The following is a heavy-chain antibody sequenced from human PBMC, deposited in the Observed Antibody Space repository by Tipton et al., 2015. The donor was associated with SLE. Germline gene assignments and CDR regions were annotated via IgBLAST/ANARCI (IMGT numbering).Heavy chain of an antibody. CDR1: GGSFSGYY. CDR2: INHSGST. CDR3: ATGADGAFDI. J-gene: IGHJ3*02. V-gene: IGHV4-34*01. D-gene: IGHD3-10*01. Sequence: TLSLTCAVYGGSFSGYYWSWIRQPPGKGLEWIGEINHSGSTNYNPSLKSRVTISVDTSKNQFSLKLSSVTAADTAVYYCATGADGAFDIWGQGTMVTVSS.